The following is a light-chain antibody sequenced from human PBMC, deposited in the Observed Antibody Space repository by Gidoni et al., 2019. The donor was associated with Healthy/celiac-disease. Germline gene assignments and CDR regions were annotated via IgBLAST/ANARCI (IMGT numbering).Light chain of an antibody. J-gene: IGLJ3*02. CDR3: GTWDSSLSAGV. CDR2: DNN. V-gene: IGLV1-51*01. CDR1: SSNIVNNY. Sequence: QSVLTQPPSVSAAPGQKVTISCSGSSSNIVNNYVSWYQQLPVTAPKLLMYDNNKRPSGIPDRFSGSKSGTSATLGITGLQTGDEADYYCGTWDSSLSAGVFGGGTKLTVL.